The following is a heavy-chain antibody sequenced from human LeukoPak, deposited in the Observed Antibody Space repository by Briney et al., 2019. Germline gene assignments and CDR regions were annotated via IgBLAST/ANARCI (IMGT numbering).Heavy chain of an antibody. D-gene: IGHD1-1*01. CDR3: ARGARVGAGKYYFDY. Sequence: GGSLRLSCAASGFTFSSSAMSWVRQAPGKGLEWVSSISGTGASTYYADSVKGRFTISRDSSKNTLYLQMNSLRAEDTAVYYCARGARVGAGKYYFDYWGQGTLVTVSS. CDR2: ISGTGAST. J-gene: IGHJ4*02. V-gene: IGHV3-23*01. CDR1: GFTFSSSA.